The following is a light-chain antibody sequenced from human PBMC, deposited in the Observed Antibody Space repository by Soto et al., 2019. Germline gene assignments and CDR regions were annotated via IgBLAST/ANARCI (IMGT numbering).Light chain of an antibody. CDR3: SSYAGSYTLL. Sequence: QSALTQPRSVSGSPGQSVTISCTGTSSDVGGYNFVSWYQQHPGKAPKLMIYDVSKRPSGVPDRFSGSKSGNTASLTISGLQAEDEADYYCSSYAGSYTLLFGGGTQLTVL. CDR1: SSDVGGYNF. J-gene: IGLJ7*01. CDR2: DVS. V-gene: IGLV2-11*01.